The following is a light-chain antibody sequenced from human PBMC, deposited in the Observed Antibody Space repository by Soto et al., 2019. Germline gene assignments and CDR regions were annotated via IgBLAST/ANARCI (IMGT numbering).Light chain of an antibody. CDR2: AAS. Sequence: DIQMTQSPSSLSASVGDRVTITCRASKTISNYLNWSQKKPGKAPQLLIYAASTLQRGVTSRFSSSGSDTDFTLTIGSLQPSASATYYCLQSYSPPPITFGQGTRLEIK. J-gene: IGKJ5*01. CDR1: KTISNY. V-gene: IGKV1-39*01. CDR3: LQSYSPPPIT.